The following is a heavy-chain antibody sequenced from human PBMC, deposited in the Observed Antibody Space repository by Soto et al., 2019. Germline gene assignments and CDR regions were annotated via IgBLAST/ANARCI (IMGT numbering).Heavy chain of an antibody. V-gene: IGHV1-18*01. D-gene: IGHD3-22*01. Sequence: GASVKIFCKASGYTFTSYVISWVLQAPGQGLDWMGWISAYNGNTNYVQKLQGRVTMTTDTSTSTAYMELRSLRSDDTAVYYCARDGAAYYYDSSGVNWFDPWGQGTLVTVSS. J-gene: IGHJ5*02. CDR1: GYTFTSYV. CDR2: ISAYNGNT. CDR3: ARDGAAYYYDSSGVNWFDP.